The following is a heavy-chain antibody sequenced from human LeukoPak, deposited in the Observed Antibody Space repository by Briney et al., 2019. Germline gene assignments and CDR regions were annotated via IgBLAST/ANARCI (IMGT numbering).Heavy chain of an antibody. D-gene: IGHD3-22*01. CDR1: GFTFNNYA. Sequence: GGSLRLSCAASGFTFNNYAMHWVRQAPGKGLEWVAVISYDGSNKYYADSVKGRFTISRDNSKNTLYLQMNSLRAEDTAVYYCARDLLYLPHTMIVSDAFDIWGQGTMVTVSS. V-gene: IGHV3-30-3*01. CDR2: ISYDGSNK. CDR3: ARDLLYLPHTMIVSDAFDI. J-gene: IGHJ3*02.